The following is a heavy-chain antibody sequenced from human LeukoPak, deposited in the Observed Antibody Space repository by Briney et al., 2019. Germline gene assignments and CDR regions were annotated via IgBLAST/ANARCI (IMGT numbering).Heavy chain of an antibody. Sequence: ASVKVSXKASGYTFTSYYMHWVRQAPGQGLEWMGIINPSGGSTSYAQKFQGRVTMTRDTSTSTVYMELSSLRSEDTAVYYCARDGEFRYCSSTSCHAPYYYGSGSSAFDIWGQGTMVTVSS. CDR2: INPSGGST. CDR3: ARDGEFRYCSSTSCHAPYYYGSGSSAFDI. J-gene: IGHJ3*02. D-gene: IGHD2-2*01. V-gene: IGHV1-46*01. CDR1: GYTFTSYY.